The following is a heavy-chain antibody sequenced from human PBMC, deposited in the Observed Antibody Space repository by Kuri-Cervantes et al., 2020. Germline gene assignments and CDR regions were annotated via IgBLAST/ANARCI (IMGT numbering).Heavy chain of an antibody. CDR2: IKQDGSEK. CDR3: AREGGYCSGTSCYFWFDP. CDR1: GFSFSSYW. V-gene: IGHV3-7*01. J-gene: IGHJ5*02. Sequence: GESLKISCAASGFSFSSYWMSWVRQAPGKGLEWVANIKQDGSEKNYVDSVKGRFTSSRDNAKNSLYPQMNSLRAEDTAVYYCAREGGYCSGTSCYFWFDPWGQGTLVTVSS. D-gene: IGHD2-2*01.